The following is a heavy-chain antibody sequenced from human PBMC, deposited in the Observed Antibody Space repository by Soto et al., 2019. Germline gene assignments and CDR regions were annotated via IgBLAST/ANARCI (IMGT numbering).Heavy chain of an antibody. V-gene: IGHV1-8*01. D-gene: IGHD2-2*01. Sequence: QVQLVQSGAEVKKPGASVKVSCKASGYTFTSYDINWVRQATGHGLEWMGWMNPNSGNTGYAQKFQGRVTMTRNTSISTAYMELSSLRSEDTAVYYCARGRQSTSGWCDAFDIWGQGTMVTVSS. CDR1: GYTFTSYD. J-gene: IGHJ3*02. CDR2: MNPNSGNT. CDR3: ARGRQSTSGWCDAFDI.